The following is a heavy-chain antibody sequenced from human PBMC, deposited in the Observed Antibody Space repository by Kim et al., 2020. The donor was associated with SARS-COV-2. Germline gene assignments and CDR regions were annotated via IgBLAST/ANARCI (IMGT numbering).Heavy chain of an antibody. CDR3: ARGTWDYYDSSGYRTYYFDY. V-gene: IGHV1-8*01. CDR1: GYTFTSYD. Sequence: ASVKVSCKASGYTFTSYDINWVRQATGQGLEWMGWMNPNSGNTGYAQKFQGRVTMTRNTSINTAYMELSSLRSEDTAVYYCARGTWDYYDSSGYRTYYFDYWGQGTLVTVSS. CDR2: MNPNSGNT. D-gene: IGHD3-22*01. J-gene: IGHJ4*02.